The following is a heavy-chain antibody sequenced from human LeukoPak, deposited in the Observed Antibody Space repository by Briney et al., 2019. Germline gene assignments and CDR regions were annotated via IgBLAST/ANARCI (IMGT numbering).Heavy chain of an antibody. D-gene: IGHD3-9*01. CDR3: AKEVFDWLLGYDAFDI. J-gene: IGHJ3*02. V-gene: IGHV3-23*01. Sequence: PGGSLRLSCAASGFTFSSYAMSWARQAPGKGLEWVSAISGSGSSTYYADSVKGRFTISRDNSKNTLYLQMNSLRAEDTAIYYCAKEVFDWLLGYDAFDIWGQGTVVTVSS. CDR1: GFTFSSYA. CDR2: ISGSGSST.